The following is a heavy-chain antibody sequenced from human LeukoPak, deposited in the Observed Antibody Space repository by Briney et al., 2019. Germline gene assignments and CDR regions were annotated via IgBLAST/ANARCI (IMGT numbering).Heavy chain of an antibody. J-gene: IGHJ6*02. CDR2: INHSGST. CDR3: ASGRYKGNCSSTSCRERYYYYYGMDV. D-gene: IGHD2-2*01. CDR1: GGSFSGYY. V-gene: IGHV4-34*01. Sequence: SETLSLTCAVYGGSFSGYYWSWIRQPPGKGLEWIGEINHSGSTNYNPSLKSRVTISVDTSKNQFSLKLSSVTAADTAVYYCASGRYKGNCSSTSCRERYYYYYGMDVWGQGTTVTVSS.